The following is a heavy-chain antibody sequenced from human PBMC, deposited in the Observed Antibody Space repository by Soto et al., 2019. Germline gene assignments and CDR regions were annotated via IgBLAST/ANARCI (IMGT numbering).Heavy chain of an antibody. CDR2: ISYDGSNK. Sequence: GGSLRLSCAASGFTFSSYAMHWVRQAPGKGLEWVAVISYDGSNKYYADSVKGRFTISRDNSKNTLYLQMNSLRAEDTAVYYCARDVYSGSAWEGPLVGMDVWGQGTTVTVSS. D-gene: IGHD1-26*01. V-gene: IGHV3-30-3*01. CDR1: GFTFSSYA. J-gene: IGHJ6*02. CDR3: ARDVYSGSAWEGPLVGMDV.